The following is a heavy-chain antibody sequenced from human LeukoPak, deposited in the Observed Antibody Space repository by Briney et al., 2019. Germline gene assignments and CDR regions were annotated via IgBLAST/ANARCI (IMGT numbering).Heavy chain of an antibody. D-gene: IGHD1-26*01. CDR3: ARDQPALMGWYSSIVGATLFDY. CDR1: GGTFSSYA. CDR2: ISAYNGNT. Sequence: GASVKVSCKASGGTFSSYAISWVRQAPGQGLEWMGWISAYNGNTNYAQKLQGRVTMTTDTSTSTAYMELRSLRSDDTAVYYCARDQPALMGWYSSIVGATLFDYWGQGTLVTVSS. V-gene: IGHV1-18*01. J-gene: IGHJ4*02.